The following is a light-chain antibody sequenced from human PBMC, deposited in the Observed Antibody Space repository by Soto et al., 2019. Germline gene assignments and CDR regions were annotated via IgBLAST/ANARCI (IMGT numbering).Light chain of an antibody. CDR1: ESVSNH. CDR3: HQRRNWPPIT. Sequence: EMVLTQSPAILSLSPGERATLSCRASESVSNHLAWFQQKPGQAPRLLIYDASNRASGIPARFSVSGSGQDFTLTISSLEPEDFAVDFCHQRRNWPPITFGHGTTVDI. J-gene: IGKJ3*01. CDR2: DAS. V-gene: IGKV3-11*01.